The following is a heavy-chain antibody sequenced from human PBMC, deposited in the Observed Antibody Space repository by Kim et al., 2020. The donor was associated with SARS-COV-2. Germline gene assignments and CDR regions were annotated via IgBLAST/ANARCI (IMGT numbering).Heavy chain of an antibody. CDR3: ASQITMVRGGITNYGMDV. Sequence: SVKVSCKASGGTFSSYAISWVRQAPGQGLEWMGRIIPILGIANYAQKFQGRVTITADKSTSTAYMELSSLRSEDTAVYYCASQITMVRGGITNYGMDVWGQGTTVTVSS. CDR2: IIPILGIA. J-gene: IGHJ6*02. CDR1: GGTFSSYA. V-gene: IGHV1-69*04. D-gene: IGHD3-10*01.